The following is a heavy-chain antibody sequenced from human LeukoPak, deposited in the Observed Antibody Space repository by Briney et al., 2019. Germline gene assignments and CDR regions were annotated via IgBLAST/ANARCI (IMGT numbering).Heavy chain of an antibody. CDR2: TRHDDSDK. Sequence: PGGSLRLSCAASGFTFNDYGMHWVRQAPGKGLEWVAFTRHDDSDKQYGDSVKGRCTISRDNSRNTLYLQMNSLRPEDTAVYFCAKDMRSGWCNWFDPWGQGTLVTVSS. V-gene: IGHV3-30*02. CDR1: GFTFNDYG. J-gene: IGHJ5*02. D-gene: IGHD6-19*01. CDR3: AKDMRSGWCNWFDP.